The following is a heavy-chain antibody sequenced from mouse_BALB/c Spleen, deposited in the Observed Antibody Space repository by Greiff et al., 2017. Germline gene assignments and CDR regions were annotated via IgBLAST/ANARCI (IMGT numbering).Heavy chain of an antibody. CDR2: ISNLAYSI. Sequence: EVKVVESGGGLVQPGGSRKLSCAASGFTFSDYGMAWVRQAPGKGPEWVAFISNLAYSIYYADTVTGRFTISRENAKNTLYLEMSSLRSEDTAMYYCAREPMDDWGQGTSVTVAS. J-gene: IGHJ4*01. V-gene: IGHV5-15*02. CDR3: AREPMDD. CDR1: GFTFSDYG.